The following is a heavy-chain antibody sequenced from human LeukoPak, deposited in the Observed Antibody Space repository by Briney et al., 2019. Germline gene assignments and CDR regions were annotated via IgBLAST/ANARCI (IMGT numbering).Heavy chain of an antibody. CDR2: IIPILGTA. CDR3: ARAQITIPSSGDYYYYGMDV. J-gene: IGHJ6*02. Sequence: ASVKVSCKASGGTFSSYAISWVRQAPGQGLEWMGGIIPILGTANYAQKFQGRVTITADESTSTAYMELSSLRSEDTAVYYCARAQITIPSSGDYYYYGMDVWGQGTTVTASS. D-gene: IGHD3-3*01. V-gene: IGHV1-69*13. CDR1: GGTFSSYA.